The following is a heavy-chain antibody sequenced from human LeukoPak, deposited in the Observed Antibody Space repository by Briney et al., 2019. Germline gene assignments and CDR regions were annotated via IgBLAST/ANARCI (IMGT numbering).Heavy chain of an antibody. CDR3: ARDSPYGDSRFDY. J-gene: IGHJ4*02. CDR1: GGSISSYY. D-gene: IGHD4-17*01. CDR2: IYYSGST. Sequence: SETLSLTCTVSGGSISSYYWSWIRQPPGKGLEWIGDIYYSGSTNYNPSLKSRVTISVDTSKNHFSLKLTSVTAADTAVYYCARDSPYGDSRFDYWGQGTLVTVSS. V-gene: IGHV4-59*12.